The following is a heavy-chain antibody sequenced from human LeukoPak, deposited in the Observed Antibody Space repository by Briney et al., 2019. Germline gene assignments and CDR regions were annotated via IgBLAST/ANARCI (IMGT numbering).Heavy chain of an antibody. CDR1: GGSISSYD. CDR3: ERCLWGSYAQGMDV. CDR2: IYYSGRT. Sequence: SETLSLTCTVSGGSISSYDWSWVRQPPGKGLEWVGDIYYSGRTNYNPSLKRRVSISVDTSKTKFSLTLSPVTAADTAVYYCERCLWGSYAQGMDVWGQGTTVTVSS. V-gene: IGHV4-59*08. D-gene: IGHD3-16*01. J-gene: IGHJ6*02.